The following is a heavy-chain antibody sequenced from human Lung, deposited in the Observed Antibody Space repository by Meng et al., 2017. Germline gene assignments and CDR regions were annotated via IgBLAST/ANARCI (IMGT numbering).Heavy chain of an antibody. CDR3: AREYDSSGYGN. Sequence: QVQLVQPGPELKKHGASGKVSCKASGYTFTSYGMNWVRQAPGQGLEWMGWINTNTGNPTYAQGFTGRFVFSLDTSVSTVYLQISSLKAEDTAVYYCAREYDSSGYGNWGQGTLVTVSS. D-gene: IGHD3-22*01. V-gene: IGHV7-4-1*02. J-gene: IGHJ4*02. CDR1: GYTFTSYG. CDR2: INTNTGNP.